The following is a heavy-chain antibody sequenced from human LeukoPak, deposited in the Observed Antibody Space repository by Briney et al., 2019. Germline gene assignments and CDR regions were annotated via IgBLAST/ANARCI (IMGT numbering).Heavy chain of an antibody. Sequence: ASVKVSCKASGGTFSSYAISWVRQAPGQGLEWMGWISAYNGNTNYAQKLQGRVTMTTDTSTSTAYMELRSLRSDDTAVYYCARASIGYDILTGYLDYWGQGTLVTVSS. CDR3: ARASIGYDILTGYLDY. V-gene: IGHV1-18*01. D-gene: IGHD3-9*01. CDR2: ISAYNGNT. J-gene: IGHJ4*02. CDR1: GGTFSSYA.